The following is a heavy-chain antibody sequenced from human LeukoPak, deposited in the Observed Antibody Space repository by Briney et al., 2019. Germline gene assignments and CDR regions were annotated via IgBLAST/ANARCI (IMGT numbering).Heavy chain of an antibody. D-gene: IGHD3-22*01. Sequence: PGGSLRLSCAASRFTFSDYYMSWIRQAPGEGLGWVSYISSSGSTIYYADSVKGRFTISRDNAKNSLYLHMNSLRAEDTVVYYCASSYNMILEPPSFVYWGQGALVTV. J-gene: IGHJ4*02. CDR2: ISSSGSTI. V-gene: IGHV3-11*04. CDR3: ASSYNMILEPPSFVY. CDR1: RFTFSDYY.